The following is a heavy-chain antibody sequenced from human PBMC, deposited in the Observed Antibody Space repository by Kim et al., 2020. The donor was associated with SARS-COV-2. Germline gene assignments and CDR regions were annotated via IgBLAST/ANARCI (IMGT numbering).Heavy chain of an antibody. J-gene: IGHJ4*02. CDR3: ARREAGANYFDS. D-gene: IGHD2-2*01. Sequence: NHTPSLKQRATMSEDTHKNPFSLKRTSVTAADTAVYYCARREAGANYFDSWGQGTLVTVSS. V-gene: IGHV4-4*07.